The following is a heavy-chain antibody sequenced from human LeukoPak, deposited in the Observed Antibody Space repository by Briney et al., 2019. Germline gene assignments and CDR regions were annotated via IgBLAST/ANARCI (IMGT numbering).Heavy chain of an antibody. J-gene: IGHJ1*01. CDR2: INRSGST. V-gene: IGHV3-23*01. CDR1: GFTFSSYA. Sequence: GGSLRLSCAASGFTFSSYAMTWVRQAPGKGLEWVSTINRSGSTYDADSVKGRFTISRDNSKNTLYLQMNSLRAEDTAIYYCAKETSESYSPLEHWGQGTLVTVSS. D-gene: IGHD1-26*01. CDR3: AKETSESYSPLEH.